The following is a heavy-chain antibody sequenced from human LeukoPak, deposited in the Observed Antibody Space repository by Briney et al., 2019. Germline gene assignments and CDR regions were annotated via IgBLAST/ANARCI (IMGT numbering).Heavy chain of an antibody. D-gene: IGHD3-22*01. V-gene: IGHV3-23*01. Sequence: PGGSLRLSCSASGFTFSRFAMTWVRHVPGKGLEWVSTISGNGLQTFYADSVKGRFSVSRDNSKNIVYLQMDSLRADDSALYSCAKDANYLDSSGYFFPFDYWGPGTLVTVAS. CDR2: ISGNGLQT. CDR1: GFTFSRFA. CDR3: AKDANYLDSSGYFFPFDY. J-gene: IGHJ4*02.